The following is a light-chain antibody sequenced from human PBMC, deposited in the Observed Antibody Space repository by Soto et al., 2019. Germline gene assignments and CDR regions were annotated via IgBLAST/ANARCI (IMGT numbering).Light chain of an antibody. Sequence: EIVLTQSPATLSLSPGERATLSCRASQSVSSFLAWYQQKPGQAPRLLIYDVSNRATGIPARFSGSGSGTDFTLTIRSLEPEDFAVYYCQQRSNWPPLAFGQGTKLEIK. J-gene: IGKJ2*01. CDR2: DVS. CDR3: QQRSNWPPLA. CDR1: QSVSSF. V-gene: IGKV3-11*01.